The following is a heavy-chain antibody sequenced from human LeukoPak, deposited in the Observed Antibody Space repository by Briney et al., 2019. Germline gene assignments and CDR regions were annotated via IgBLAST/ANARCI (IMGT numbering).Heavy chain of an antibody. J-gene: IGHJ4*02. V-gene: IGHV3-23*01. CDR3: AKWGCSGGSCYPFDY. CDR1: GFTFSSYA. D-gene: IGHD2-15*01. Sequence: GGSLRLSCAASGFTFSSYAMGWVRQAPGKGLEWVSAISGTGNRTYYADSVKGRFTISRDNSKNTLYLQMNSLRAEDTAVYYCAKWGCSGGSCYPFDYWDQGTLVTVSS. CDR2: ISGTGNRT.